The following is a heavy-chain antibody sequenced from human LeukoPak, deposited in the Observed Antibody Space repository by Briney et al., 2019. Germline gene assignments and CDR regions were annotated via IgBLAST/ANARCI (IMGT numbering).Heavy chain of an antibody. J-gene: IGHJ4*02. D-gene: IGHD3-16*02. Sequence: GGSLRLSCAAPGFTFSSYAMSWVRQAPGKGLEWVSAISGSGGSTYYADSVKGRFTISRDNSKNTLYLQMNSLRAEDTAVYYCARVPYDYVWGSYRPSYYFDYWGQGTLVTVSS. CDR2: ISGSGGST. CDR3: ARVPYDYVWGSYRPSYYFDY. V-gene: IGHV3-23*01. CDR1: GFTFSSYA.